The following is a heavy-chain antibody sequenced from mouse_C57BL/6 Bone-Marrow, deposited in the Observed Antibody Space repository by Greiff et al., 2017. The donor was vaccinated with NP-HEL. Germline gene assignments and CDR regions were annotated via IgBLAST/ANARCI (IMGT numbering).Heavy chain of an antibody. CDR1: GFTFSSYG. V-gene: IGHV5-6*01. D-gene: IGHD1-1*01. CDR3: ARHRTYYDSSHYYFDY. Sequence: EVQLVESGGDLVKPGGSLKLSCAASGFTFSSYGMSWVRQTPGKRLEWVATISSGGSYSYYPDRVKGRFTISRDNAKNTLYLQMSSLKSEDTAMDYCARHRTYYDSSHYYFDYWGQGTTLTVSS. CDR2: ISSGGSYS. J-gene: IGHJ2*01.